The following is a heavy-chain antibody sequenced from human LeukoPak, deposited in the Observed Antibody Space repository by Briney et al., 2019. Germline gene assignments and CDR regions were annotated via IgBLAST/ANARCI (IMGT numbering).Heavy chain of an antibody. CDR1: GFSLSTSGMR. D-gene: IGHD6-19*01. V-gene: IGHV2-70*04. Sequence: SGPTLVNPTQTLTLTCTFSGFSLSTSGMRVGWIRQPPGKALEWLALIDWEDNIFYSSSLRARLTISKDTSKNQAALTLTNVDPADTATYYCARTSHTGVWYDLDSWGQGTLVTVSS. CDR2: IDWEDNI. CDR3: ARTSHTGVWYDLDS. J-gene: IGHJ4*02.